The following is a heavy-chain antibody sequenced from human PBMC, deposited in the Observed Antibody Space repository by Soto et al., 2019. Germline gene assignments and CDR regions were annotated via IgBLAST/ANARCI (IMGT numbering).Heavy chain of an antibody. J-gene: IGHJ4*02. CDR1: GFPFSSYG. CDR3: RGDGYRPDH. D-gene: IGHD5-12*01. Sequence: QVQLVESGGGVVQPGRSLRLSCAASGFPFSSYGMHWVRQAPGKGLEWVAIISYDGSNKYYADSVKGRFTISRDNSKNTLYLQMNSLRAEDTAVYYCRGDGYRPDHWGQGTLVTVFS. V-gene: IGHV3-30*03. CDR2: ISYDGSNK.